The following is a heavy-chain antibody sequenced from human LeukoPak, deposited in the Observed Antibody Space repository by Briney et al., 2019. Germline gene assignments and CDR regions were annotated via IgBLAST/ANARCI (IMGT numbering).Heavy chain of an antibody. V-gene: IGHV4-4*02. CDR2: IYDSGST. CDR3: ARVGTYYDILTGNYPFDY. D-gene: IGHD3-9*01. CDR1: GGSISSSNW. J-gene: IGHJ4*02. Sequence: PSETLSLTCAVSGGSISSSNWWSWVRQPPGKGLEWIGEIYDSGSTNYNPPLKSRVTISVDKSKNQFSLKLSSVTAADTAVYYCARVGTYYDILTGNYPFDYWGQGTLVTVSS.